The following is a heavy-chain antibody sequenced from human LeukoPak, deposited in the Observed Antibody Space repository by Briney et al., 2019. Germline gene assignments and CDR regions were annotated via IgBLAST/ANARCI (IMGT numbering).Heavy chain of an antibody. J-gene: IGHJ6*02. Sequence: LPGRSLRLSCAASGFTFDDYAMHWVRQAPGKGLEWVSGISWNSGSIGYADSVKGRFTISRDNAKNSLYLQMNSLRAEDTALYYCAKGALYCSSTSCYRYYYYGMDVWGQGTTVTVSS. D-gene: IGHD2-2*01. CDR1: GFTFDDYA. CDR2: ISWNSGSI. V-gene: IGHV3-9*01. CDR3: AKGALYCSSTSCYRYYYYGMDV.